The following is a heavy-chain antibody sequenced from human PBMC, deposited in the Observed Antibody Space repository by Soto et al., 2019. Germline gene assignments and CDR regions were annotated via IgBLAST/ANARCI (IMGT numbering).Heavy chain of an antibody. J-gene: IGHJ6*02. V-gene: IGHV1-2*04. CDR1: GYTFTGYY. CDR2: INPSSGGT. D-gene: IGHD6-13*01. CDR3: ARERIAAAADYYYGMDV. Sequence: RASVKVSCKASGYTFTGYYMHWVRQAPGQGLEWMGWINPSSGGTNYAQKFQGWVTMTRDTSISTAYMELSRLRSDDTAVYYCARERIAAAADYYYGMDVWGQGTTVTVSS.